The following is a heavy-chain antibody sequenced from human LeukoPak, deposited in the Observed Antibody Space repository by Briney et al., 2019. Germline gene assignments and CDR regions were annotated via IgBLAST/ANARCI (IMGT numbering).Heavy chain of an antibody. D-gene: IGHD2-2*01. J-gene: IGHJ4*02. CDR1: GYTFTTYG. CDR3: ARAKYCSRTSCYSEEY. CDR2: ISADNGHT. Sequence: GASVKVSCKTSGYTFTTYGISWVRQAPGQGLEWMGGISADNGHTNYAQKLQGRVTMTTDTSTSTAYMELRSLRSDDTAVYYCARAKYCSRTSCYSEEYWGQGTLVTVSS. V-gene: IGHV1-18*01.